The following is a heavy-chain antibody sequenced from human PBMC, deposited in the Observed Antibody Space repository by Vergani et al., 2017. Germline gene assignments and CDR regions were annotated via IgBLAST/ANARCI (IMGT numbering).Heavy chain of an antibody. Sequence: EVQLLESGGGLVQPGGSLRLSCAASGFTFSSYAMSWVRQAPGKGLEWVSAISGSGGSTYYADSVKGRFTISRDNSKNTLYLQMNSLRAEDPAVYYCAKARQWLVRVNGMDVWGQGTTVTVSS. D-gene: IGHD6-19*01. V-gene: IGHV3-23*01. CDR1: GFTFSSYA. CDR3: AKARQWLVRVNGMDV. J-gene: IGHJ6*02. CDR2: ISGSGGST.